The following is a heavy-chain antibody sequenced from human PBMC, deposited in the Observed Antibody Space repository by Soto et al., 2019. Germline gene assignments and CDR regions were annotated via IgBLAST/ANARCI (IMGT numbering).Heavy chain of an antibody. V-gene: IGHV1-69*13. CDR3: ASSIVGATSFDY. CDR2: IIPIFGTA. D-gene: IGHD1-26*01. J-gene: IGHJ4*02. CDR1: GGTFSSYA. Sequence: ASVKVSCKASGGTFSSYAISWVRQAPGQGLEWMGGIIPIFGTANYAQKFQGRVTITADESTSTAYMELSSLRSDDTAVYYCASSIVGATSFDYWGQGTLVTVSS.